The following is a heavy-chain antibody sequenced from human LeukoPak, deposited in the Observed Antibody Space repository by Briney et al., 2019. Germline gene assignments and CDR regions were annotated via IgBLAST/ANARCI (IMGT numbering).Heavy chain of an antibody. J-gene: IGHJ4*02. D-gene: IGHD3-10*02. CDR1: GGSISSGGYY. CDR3: ALFGELPKGGFDY. V-gene: IGHV4-31*03. Sequence: PSETLSLTCTVSGGSISSGGYYWSWIRQHPGKGLEWIGYIYYSGSTYYNPSLKSRVTISVDTSKNQFSLKLSSVTAADTAVYYCALFGELPKGGFDYWGQGTLVTVSS. CDR2: IYYSGST.